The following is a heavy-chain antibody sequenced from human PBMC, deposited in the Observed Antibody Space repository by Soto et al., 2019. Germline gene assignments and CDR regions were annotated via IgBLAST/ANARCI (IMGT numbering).Heavy chain of an antibody. CDR3: TRRGGGGSAVFMIDWLDP. Sequence: PGTPSLTCEVSGGSVYRSICWPFFRKTPGKGLEWIGEIHHSGSTNYNPSLKSRVTISADKSKNQFFLNLASVTAADTAMYYCTRRGGGGSAVFMIDWLDPWGQGTQVTFSS. CDR1: GGSVYRSIC. D-gene: IGHD3-16*01. V-gene: IGHV4-4*03. J-gene: IGHJ5*02. CDR2: IHHSGST.